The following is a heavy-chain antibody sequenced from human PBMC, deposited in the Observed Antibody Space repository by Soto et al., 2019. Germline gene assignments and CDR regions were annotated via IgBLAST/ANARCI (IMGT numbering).Heavy chain of an antibody. CDR3: ARDRDSSGFLFDY. CDR1: GGSISSGDYY. Sequence: SETLSLTCTVSGGSISSGDYYWSWIRQPPGKGLEWIGYIYYSGSTYYNPSLKSRVTISVDTSKNQFSLKLSSVTAADTAVYYCARDRDSSGFLFDYWGQGTLFTVSS. D-gene: IGHD3-22*01. J-gene: IGHJ4*02. V-gene: IGHV4-30-4*01. CDR2: IYYSGST.